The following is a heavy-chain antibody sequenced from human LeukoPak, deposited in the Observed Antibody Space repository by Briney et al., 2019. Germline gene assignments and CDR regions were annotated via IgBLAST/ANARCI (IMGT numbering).Heavy chain of an antibody. J-gene: IGHJ4*02. D-gene: IGHD4-17*01. CDR3: ARGGHTVTQYYFDY. CDR2: IIPIFGTA. CDR1: GGTFSSYA. V-gene: IGHV1-69*05. Sequence: SVKVSCKASGGTFSSYAISWVRQAPGQGLEWMGGIIPIFGTANYAQKFQGRVTMTRDMSTSTVYMELSSLRSEDTAVYYCARGGHTVTQYYFDYWGQGTLVTVSS.